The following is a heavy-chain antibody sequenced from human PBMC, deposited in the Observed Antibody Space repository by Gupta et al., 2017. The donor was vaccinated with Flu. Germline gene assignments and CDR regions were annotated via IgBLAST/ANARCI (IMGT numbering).Heavy chain of an antibody. Sequence: ELKLVVSGGVLDRAGGYVRLSGVAGGFNLTSCCMGWVRQAPGKRLEWVTNINQHASEIYYVDSVKGRFTISRDNAKNSVYLQMNSLRAEDTAVYYCTRDKLVGATQNDYWGQGTLVTVSP. J-gene: IGHJ4*02. CDR2: INQHASEI. CDR3: TRDKLVGATQNDY. D-gene: IGHD1-26*01. CDR1: GFNLTSCC. V-gene: IGHV3-7*01.